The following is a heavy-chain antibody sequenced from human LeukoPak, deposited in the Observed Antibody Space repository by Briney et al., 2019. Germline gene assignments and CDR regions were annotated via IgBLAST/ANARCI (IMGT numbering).Heavy chain of an antibody. V-gene: IGHV4-34*01. D-gene: IGHD3-22*01. CDR3: ARSYYYDSGGYYYDS. CDR2: INHSGST. CDR1: GGSFSGYY. Sequence: PSETLSLTCAVYGGSFSGYYWSWIRQPPGKGLEWIGEINHSGSTNYNPSLKSRVTISVDTSKNQFSLKLSSVTAADTAVYYCARSYYYDSGGYYYDSWGQGTLVTVSS. J-gene: IGHJ4*02.